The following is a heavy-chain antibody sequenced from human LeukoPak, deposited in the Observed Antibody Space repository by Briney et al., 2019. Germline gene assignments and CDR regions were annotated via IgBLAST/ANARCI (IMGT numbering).Heavy chain of an antibody. D-gene: IGHD1-26*01. CDR1: GGSFSGYY. CDR3: ARRSYSKRVDY. J-gene: IGHJ4*02. CDR2: INHSGTT. V-gene: IGHV4-34*01. Sequence: SETLSLTCAVYGGSFSGYYWSWIRQPPGKGLEWIGEINHSGTTNYNPPLKSRVTISVDTSKNHFSLKLSSVTAADTAVYYCARRSYSKRVDYWGQGTLVTVSS.